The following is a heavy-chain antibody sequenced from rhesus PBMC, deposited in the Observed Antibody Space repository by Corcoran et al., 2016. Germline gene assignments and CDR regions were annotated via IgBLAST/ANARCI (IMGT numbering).Heavy chain of an antibody. CDR2: IYGSDGST. CDR1: GSSLSSNY. CDR3: TRDFDYDFDY. V-gene: IGHV4-160*01. D-gene: IGHD3-40*01. J-gene: IGHJ4*01. Sequence: QVQLQASGPGLVKPSETLSLTCAVSGSSLSSNYWSCIRQPPRKGLEWIGNIYGSDGSTYYHPSLKSRGTISTDTSKNHFSLKLTSVTAADTAVYYCTRDFDYDFDYWGQGVLVTVSS.